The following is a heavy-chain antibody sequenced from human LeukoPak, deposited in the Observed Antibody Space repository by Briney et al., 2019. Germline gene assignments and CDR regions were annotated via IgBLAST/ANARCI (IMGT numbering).Heavy chain of an antibody. J-gene: IGHJ4*02. D-gene: IGHD3-9*01. V-gene: IGHV1-69*05. Sequence: ASVKVSCKASGGTFSSYAIGWVRQAPGQGLEWMGGIIPIFGTANYAQKFQGRVTITTDKSTSTAYMELSSLRSEDTAVYYCASGGPRVGDHYDILTGYYNPFDYWGQGTLVTVSS. CDR1: GGTFSSYA. CDR2: IIPIFGTA. CDR3: ASGGPRVGDHYDILTGYYNPFDY.